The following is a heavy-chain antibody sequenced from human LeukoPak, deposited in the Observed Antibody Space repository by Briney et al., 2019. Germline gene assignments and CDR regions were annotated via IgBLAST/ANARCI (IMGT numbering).Heavy chain of an antibody. CDR2: VDHTGST. CDR1: DDSITMYY. CDR3: ARGRVSSSTWYSTYYYYFYMDV. V-gene: IGHV4-59*01. J-gene: IGHJ6*03. D-gene: IGHD4-11*01. Sequence: SETLSLTCSVSDDSITMYYWTWIRQPPGKGLEWIGYVDHTGSTNFNPSLNGRVSISRDTSKNLFSLRLRSVTAADTAVYFCARGRVSSSTWYSTYYYYFYMDVGGKGTTVTVSS.